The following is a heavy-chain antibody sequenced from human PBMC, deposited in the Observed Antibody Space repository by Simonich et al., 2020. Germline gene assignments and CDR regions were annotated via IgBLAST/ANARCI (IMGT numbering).Heavy chain of an antibody. Sequence: QVQLVQSGAEVKKPGASVKVSCKASGYTFTGYYMHWVRQAPGKGLEWMGRNNPNRGGKNYAQKFQGRVTMTRDTSISTAYMELSRLRSDDTAVYYCASGWDWGFSHMSDYWGQGTLVTVSS. J-gene: IGHJ4*02. V-gene: IGHV1-2*06. D-gene: IGHD7-27*01. CDR1: GYTFTGYY. CDR3: ASGWDWGFSHMSDY. CDR2: NNPNRGGK.